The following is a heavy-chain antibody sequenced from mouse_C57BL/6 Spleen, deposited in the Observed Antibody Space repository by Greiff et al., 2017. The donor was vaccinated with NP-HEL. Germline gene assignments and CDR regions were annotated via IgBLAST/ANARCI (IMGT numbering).Heavy chain of an antibody. V-gene: IGHV1-82*01. J-gene: IGHJ3*01. CDR1: GYAFSSSW. CDR2: IYPGDGDT. CDR3: AREDDYDVAWFAY. Sequence: QVQLQQSGPELVKPGASVKISCKASGYAFSSSWMNWVKQRPGKGLEWIGRIYPGDGDTNYNGKFKGKATLTADKSSSTAYMQLSSLTSEDSAVYCCAREDDYDVAWFAYWGQGTLVTVSA. D-gene: IGHD2-4*01.